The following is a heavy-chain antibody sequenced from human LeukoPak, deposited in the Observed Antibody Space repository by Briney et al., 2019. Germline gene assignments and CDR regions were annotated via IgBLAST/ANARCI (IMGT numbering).Heavy chain of an antibody. CDR1: GFTFSNYA. Sequence: GGSLRLSCAASGFTFSNYAMSWVRQAPGKGLEWVSPISNRGGVTYYAESVKGRFTISRDNSKNTLYLQMNSLRAEDTAIYYCTKARGAAAANDFDYWGQGTLVTVSS. CDR2: ISNRGGVT. J-gene: IGHJ4*02. D-gene: IGHD6-13*01. V-gene: IGHV3-23*01. CDR3: TKARGAAAANDFDY.